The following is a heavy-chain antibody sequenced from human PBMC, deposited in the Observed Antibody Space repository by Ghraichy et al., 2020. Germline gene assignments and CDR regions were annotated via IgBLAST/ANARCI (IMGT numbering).Heavy chain of an antibody. Sequence: GGSLRLSCAASGFTFSSYAMSWVRQAPGKGLEWVSGISGSGASTYYADSVKGRFTISRDNSKNTLYLQVNSLRAEDTAIYYCAKLVSTAGTGYWGQGTLVTVSS. CDR1: GFTFSSYA. CDR2: ISGSGAST. V-gene: IGHV3-23*01. J-gene: IGHJ4*02. D-gene: IGHD6-13*01. CDR3: AKLVSTAGTGY.